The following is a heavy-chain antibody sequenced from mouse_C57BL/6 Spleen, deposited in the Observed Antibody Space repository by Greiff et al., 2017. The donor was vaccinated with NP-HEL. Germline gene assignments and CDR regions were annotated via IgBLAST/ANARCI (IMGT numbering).Heavy chain of an antibody. V-gene: IGHV6-3*01. CDR1: GFTFSNYW. CDR3: TGYYGSSHWYFDV. D-gene: IGHD1-1*01. J-gene: IGHJ1*03. Sequence: EVQLVESGGGLVQPGGSMKLSCVASGFTFSNYWMNWVRQSPEKGLEWVAQIRLKSDNYATHFAESVKGRFTISRDDSKSSVYLQMNNLRAEDTGSYYCTGYYGSSHWYFDVWGTGTTVTVSS. CDR2: IRLKSDNYAT.